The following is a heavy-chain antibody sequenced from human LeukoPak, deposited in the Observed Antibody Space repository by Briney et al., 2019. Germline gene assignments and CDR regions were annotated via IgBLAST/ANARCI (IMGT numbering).Heavy chain of an antibody. CDR3: AKGCSSSWDAFDI. D-gene: IGHD6-13*01. Sequence: SVKVSCKASGGTFSSYAISWVRQAPGQGLEWMGGIIPIFGTANYAQKFQGRVTITTDESTSTAYMELSSLRSEDTAVYYCAKGCSSSWDAFDIWGQGTMVTVSS. J-gene: IGHJ3*02. CDR1: GGTFSSYA. V-gene: IGHV1-69*05. CDR2: IIPIFGTA.